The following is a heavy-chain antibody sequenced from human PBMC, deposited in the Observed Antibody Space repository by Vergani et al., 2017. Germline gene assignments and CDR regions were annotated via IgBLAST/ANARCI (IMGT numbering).Heavy chain of an antibody. CDR3: ARNPYCGGDCYSDAFEI. V-gene: IGHV4-59*01. CDR2: IYYSGST. Sequence: QLQLQESGPGLVKPSETLSLTCTVSGGSISSYYWSWIRQPPGKGLEWIGYIYYSGSTNYNPSLKSRVTISVDTSKNQFSLKLSSVTAADTAVYYCARNPYCGGDCYSDAFEIWAKGQWSPSLQ. D-gene: IGHD2-21*02. J-gene: IGHJ3*02. CDR1: GGSISSYY.